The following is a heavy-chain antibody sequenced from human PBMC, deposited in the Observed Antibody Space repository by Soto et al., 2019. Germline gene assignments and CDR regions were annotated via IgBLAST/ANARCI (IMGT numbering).Heavy chain of an antibody. Sequence: QLQLQESGPGLVKPSETLSLTCTVSGDSISGFYWSWIRQPAGKGLEWIGRILTNESTKYNPSLKSRVTMSIDMSKNHFSLKLRSVTAADTAVYYCAREQWVLSPAGFDYWGQGTLVTVSS. CDR3: AREQWVLSPAGFDY. CDR2: ILTNEST. V-gene: IGHV4-4*07. D-gene: IGHD1-26*01. CDR1: GDSISGFY. J-gene: IGHJ4*02.